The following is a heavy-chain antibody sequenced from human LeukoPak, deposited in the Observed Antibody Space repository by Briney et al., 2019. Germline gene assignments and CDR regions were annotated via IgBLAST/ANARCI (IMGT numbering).Heavy chain of an antibody. D-gene: IGHD5-12*01. CDR2: ISNTGSYT. V-gene: IGHV3-11*03. CDR3: ARAIGRGSGGHFDY. Sequence: PGGSLRLSCAVSGLSFRDNYMSWIRQAPGKGLEWVSYISNTGSYTNYADSVKGRFTISRDDATNSLFLQMDSLRAEDTAVYYCARAIGRGSGGHFDYWGQGTLVTVSS. J-gene: IGHJ4*02. CDR1: GLSFRDNY.